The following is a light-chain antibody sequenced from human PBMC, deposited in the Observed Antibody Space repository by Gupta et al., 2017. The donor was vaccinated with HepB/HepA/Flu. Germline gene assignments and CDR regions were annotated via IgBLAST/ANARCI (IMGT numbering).Light chain of an antibody. CDR1: QNVNRN. J-gene: IGKJ2*01. CDR2: DAS. V-gene: IGKV3-15*01. Sequence: IVMTQSPATLSVSPGERASFSCRASQNVNRNLAWYQQKPGQAPRLLISDASTRATDIPARFSGSGSATEFTLTISSLQSEDFAVYYCQQYNNWPGIFGQGTKLEIK. CDR3: QQYNNWPGI.